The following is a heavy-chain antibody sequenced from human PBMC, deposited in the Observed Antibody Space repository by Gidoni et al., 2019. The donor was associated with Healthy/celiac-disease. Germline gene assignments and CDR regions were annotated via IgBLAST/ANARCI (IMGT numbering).Heavy chain of an antibody. D-gene: IGHD1-1*01. CDR1: GFTFDDYA. CDR2: ISWNSGSI. J-gene: IGHJ6*02. V-gene: IGHV3-9*01. Sequence: EVQLVESGGGLVQPGRSLRLSCAASGFTFDDYAMHWVRQAPGKGLEWVSGISWNSGSIGYADSVKGRFTISRDNAKNSLYLQMNSLRAEDTALYYCAKEASTGSGETIYYYGMDVWGQGTTVTVSS. CDR3: AKEASTGSGETIYYYGMDV.